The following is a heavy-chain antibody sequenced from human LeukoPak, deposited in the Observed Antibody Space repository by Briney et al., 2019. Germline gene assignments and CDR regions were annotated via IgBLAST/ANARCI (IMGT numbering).Heavy chain of an antibody. Sequence: GSLRLSCAASGLPFSTYDMHWVRQAPDKGLQWVAVISSDGYRTDYPDSVRGRFTISRDNFKNTVDLQMISVTAEDTAMYFCAKGLGTGSVLARPLHYWGQGTLVTVSS. J-gene: IGHJ4*02. V-gene: IGHV3-30*18. CDR1: GLPFSTYD. CDR3: AKGLGTGSVLARPLHY. D-gene: IGHD3-10*01. CDR2: ISSDGYRT.